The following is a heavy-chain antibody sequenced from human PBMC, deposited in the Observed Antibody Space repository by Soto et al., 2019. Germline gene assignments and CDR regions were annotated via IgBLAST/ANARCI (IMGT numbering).Heavy chain of an antibody. CDR2: ISYDGSNK. D-gene: IGHD3-22*01. V-gene: IGHV3-30*18. J-gene: IGHJ6*02. CDR1: GFTFSSYG. CDR3: AKDLIVVAPPYYYGMDV. Sequence: GGSLRLSCAASGFTFSSYGMHWVRQAPGKGLEWVAVISYDGSNKYYADSVKGRFTISRDNSKNTLYLQMNSLRAEDTAVYYCAKDLIVVAPPYYYGMDVWGQGTTVTVSS.